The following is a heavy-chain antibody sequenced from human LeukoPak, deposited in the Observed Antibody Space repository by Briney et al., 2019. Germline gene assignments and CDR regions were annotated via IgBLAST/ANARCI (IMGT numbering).Heavy chain of an antibody. CDR2: ISSSGSTI. V-gene: IGHV3-48*03. Sequence: GGSLRLSCAASGFTFSSDEMNWVRQAPGKGLEWVSYISSSGSTIYYADSVKGRFTISRDNAKNSLYLQMNSLRAEDTAVYYCAELGITMIGGVWGKGTTVTISS. CDR1: GFTFSSDE. D-gene: IGHD3-10*02. J-gene: IGHJ6*04. CDR3: AELGITMIGGV.